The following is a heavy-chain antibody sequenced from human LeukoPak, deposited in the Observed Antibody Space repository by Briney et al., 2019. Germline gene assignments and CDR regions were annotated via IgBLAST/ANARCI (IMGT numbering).Heavy chain of an antibody. D-gene: IGHD1-14*01. V-gene: IGHV3-33*05. CDR2: ISYDGSNK. CDR3: ARREPALGLAFDC. CDR1: GFTFSSYG. J-gene: IGHJ4*02. Sequence: GRSLRLSCAASGFTFSSYGMHWVRQAPGKGLEWVAVISYDGSNKYYVDSVKGRFTISRDNSKNTLYLQMNSLRADDTAVYYCARREPALGLAFDCWGQGTLVTVSS.